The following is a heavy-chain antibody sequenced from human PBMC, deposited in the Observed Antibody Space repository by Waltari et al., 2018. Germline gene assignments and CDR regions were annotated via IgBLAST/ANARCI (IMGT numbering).Heavy chain of an antibody. CDR1: GFTFSSYD. Sequence: EVQLVESGGGLVQPGGSLRLSCAASGFTFSSYDMHWVRQATGEGLGWVSTVGSAGDTYYPGSVKGRFTISRENAKNSLHLQMNRLRADDTAVYYCTRGSQGFDPWGQGTLVTVSS. V-gene: IGHV3-13*01. CDR2: VGSAGDT. J-gene: IGHJ5*02. CDR3: TRGSQGFDP.